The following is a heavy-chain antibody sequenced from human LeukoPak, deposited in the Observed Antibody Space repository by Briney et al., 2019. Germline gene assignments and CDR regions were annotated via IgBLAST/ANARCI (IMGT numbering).Heavy chain of an antibody. D-gene: IGHD2-15*01. CDR3: AREDGRKAFDI. V-gene: IGHV3-74*01. CDR2: INSDGSST. J-gene: IGHJ3*02. Sequence: GGSLRLSCAASGFTFSSYWMHWVRQAPGKGLVWVSRINSDGSSTRYADSVKGRFTISRDNAKNSLYLQMNSLRAEDTALYYCAREDGRKAFDIWGQGTMVTVSS. CDR1: GFTFSSYW.